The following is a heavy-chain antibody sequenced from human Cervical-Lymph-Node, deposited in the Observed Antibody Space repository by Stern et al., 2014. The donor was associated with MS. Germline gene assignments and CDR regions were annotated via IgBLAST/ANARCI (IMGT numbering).Heavy chain of an antibody. CDR1: GCSISSGGYH. D-gene: IGHD3-3*01. CDR2: IYYSGST. CDR3: ARVSYDFWSGYYPFDY. J-gene: IGHJ4*02. V-gene: IGHV4-31*03. Sequence: QMQLVQSGPGLVQPSQTLSLTCTVSGCSISSGGYHWSWIRQHPGKGLEWIGYIYYSGSTYYNPSLKSRVTISVDTSKNQFSLKLSSVTAADTAVYYCARVSYDFWSGYYPFDYWGQGTLVTVSS.